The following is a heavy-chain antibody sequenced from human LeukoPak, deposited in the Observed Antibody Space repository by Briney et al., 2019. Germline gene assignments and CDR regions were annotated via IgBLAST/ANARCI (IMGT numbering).Heavy chain of an antibody. CDR3: ARALWYDDSSGYYAY. V-gene: IGHV1-2*02. J-gene: IGHJ4*01. CDR1: GYTFTGHY. Sequence: ASVKVSCKASGYTFTGHYMHWVRQGPGQGPEWMGWINPKSGVTNYAQTFQGRVTMTRDTSISIVYMELSRLTLDDTAVYYCARALWYDDSSGYYAYWGQGTLVTVSS. CDR2: INPKSGVT. D-gene: IGHD3-22*01.